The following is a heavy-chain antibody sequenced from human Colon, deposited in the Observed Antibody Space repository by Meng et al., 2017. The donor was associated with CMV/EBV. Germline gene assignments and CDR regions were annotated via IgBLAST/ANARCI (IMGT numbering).Heavy chain of an antibody. CDR2: ISVYNGNT. CDR1: GHTFTTYG. V-gene: IGHV1-18*01. Sequence: ASVKVSCKASGHTFTTYGLSWVRQAPGQGLEWMGWISVYNGNTSSAQKLQDRITMTTDTSTSTAYMELRSLRSDDTAVYYCASGKELLRPDYWGQGTLVTVSS. J-gene: IGHJ4*02. CDR3: ASGKELLRPDY. D-gene: IGHD2-15*01.